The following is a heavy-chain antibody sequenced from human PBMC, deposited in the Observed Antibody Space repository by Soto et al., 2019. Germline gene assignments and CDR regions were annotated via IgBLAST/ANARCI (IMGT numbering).Heavy chain of an antibody. CDR1: GFTFSDAW. J-gene: IGHJ3*01. Sequence: EVQLVESGGGLVKPGGSLRLSCAASGFTFSDAWMNWVRQAPGKGLEWVGRIKSKAGGGAIEYAAPVKGRLAISRDDSEDALYLQINRLNTLDTAVYYCTTDGYFAGVVVACDFWGQGTMITVSS. V-gene: IGHV3-15*07. D-gene: IGHD2-15*01. CDR3: TTDGYFAGVVVACDF. CDR2: IKSKAGGGAI.